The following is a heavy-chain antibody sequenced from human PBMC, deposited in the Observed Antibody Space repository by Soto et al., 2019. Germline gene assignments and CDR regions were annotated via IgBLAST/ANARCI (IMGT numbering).Heavy chain of an antibody. V-gene: IGHV3-9*01. J-gene: IGHJ4*02. CDR2: ISWNSNTI. CDR1: VFTFGNYA. CDR3: AKDSGPN. Sequence: SLRVSCSASVFTFGNYAMHWLRQAPGKGLEWVSGISWNSNTIAYADSVKGRFTISRDNAKNSLYLQMNSLRAEDTSFYYCAKDSGPNWGQGTLVTVSS.